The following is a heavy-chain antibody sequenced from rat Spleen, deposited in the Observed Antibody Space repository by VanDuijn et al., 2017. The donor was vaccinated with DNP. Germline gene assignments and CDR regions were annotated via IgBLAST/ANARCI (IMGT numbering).Heavy chain of an antibody. CDR1: GFTFNNYW. CDR3: ARWYNSGYYFDY. V-gene: IGHV5-31*01. J-gene: IGHJ2*01. D-gene: IGHD4-3*01. CDR2: ISSWGGNT. Sequence: EVQLVESGGDLVQPGRSLKLSCVVSGFTFNNYWMTWFRQVPEKGLEWVASISSWGGNTYYPDSVRGRFTISRDKEKNTLYLQMNSLRSDDTATYYCARWYNSGYYFDYWGQGVMVTVSS.